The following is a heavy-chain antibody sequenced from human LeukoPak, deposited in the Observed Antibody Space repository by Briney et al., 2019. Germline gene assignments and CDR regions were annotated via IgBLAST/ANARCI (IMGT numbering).Heavy chain of an antibody. J-gene: IGHJ4*02. Sequence: PGGSLRLSCAASGFTFSSYGMSWVRRAPGKGPEWVSGISGSGGNTYYAVSVRGRFTISRDNSQNTLYLQMNTLRAEDTAVYYCAKVVSGYHFDYWGQGTLVTASS. V-gene: IGHV3-23*01. CDR3: AKVVSGYHFDY. CDR2: ISGSGGNT. D-gene: IGHD5-12*01. CDR1: GFTFSSYG.